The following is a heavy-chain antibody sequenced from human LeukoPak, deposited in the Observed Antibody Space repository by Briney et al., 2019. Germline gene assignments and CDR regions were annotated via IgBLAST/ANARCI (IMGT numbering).Heavy chain of an antibody. V-gene: IGHV3-23*01. J-gene: IGHJ5*02. D-gene: IGHD6-13*01. CDR1: GFTFSNFA. CDR2: ITGYGAT. Sequence: GGSLRLSCAASGFTFSNFAMMWVRQAPGTGLQWVSTITGYGATFYADSVRGRFTIFRDTSMNTLFLQMNSLGAEDTAVYYCAKGAAAGKVDLFDPWGQGTLDTVSS. CDR3: AKGAAAGKVDLFDP.